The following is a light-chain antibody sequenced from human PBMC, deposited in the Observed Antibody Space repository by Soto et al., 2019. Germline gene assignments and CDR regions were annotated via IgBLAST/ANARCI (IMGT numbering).Light chain of an antibody. CDR1: QSTSSY. CDR3: QQYSSHST. CDR2: QAS. J-gene: IGKJ1*01. V-gene: IGKV1-5*03. Sequence: DIQMTQSPSTLSASVGDRVTITCRAGQSTSSYLAWYQQKPGKAPKLLIYQASSLENGVPSRFSGSGSGTEFSLTISSLQPDDFATYYCQQYSSHSTFGQGTKVDI.